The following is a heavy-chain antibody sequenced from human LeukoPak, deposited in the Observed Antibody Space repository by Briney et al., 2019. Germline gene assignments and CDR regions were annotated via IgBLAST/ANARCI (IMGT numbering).Heavy chain of an antibody. CDR2: LYFTGST. Sequence: SETLSLTCTVSGGSVNSDNYYWYWIRQPPGKGLEWLGHLYFTGSTLYNPSVKTRVIISVDTSKNQFSLHLNSVTAADTAIYYCARRYFASGSLETWGQGALVTVSA. D-gene: IGHD3-10*01. J-gene: IGHJ5*02. V-gene: IGHV4-61*01. CDR1: GGSVNSDNYY. CDR3: ARRYFASGSLET.